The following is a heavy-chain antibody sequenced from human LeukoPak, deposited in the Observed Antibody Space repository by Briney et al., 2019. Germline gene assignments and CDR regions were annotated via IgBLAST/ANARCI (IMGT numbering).Heavy chain of an antibody. CDR3: ARANWFDY. D-gene: IGHD2-8*01. J-gene: IGHJ5*01. CDR1: GFTFRSYE. V-gene: IGHV3-48*03. Sequence: GGSLRLSCAASGFTFRSYEMNWVRQAPGKGLEWVSYISSSGGTIYYADSVKGRFTISRDNAKNSLYPQMNSLRAEDTAVYYCARANWFDYWGQGSLVTVSS. CDR2: ISSSGGTI.